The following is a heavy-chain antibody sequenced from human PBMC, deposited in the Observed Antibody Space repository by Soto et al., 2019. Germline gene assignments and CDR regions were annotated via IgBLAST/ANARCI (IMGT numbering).Heavy chain of an antibody. CDR3: ARDEEEYCSSTSCYAFAY. Sequence: QVPLVQSGAEVKKPGASVKVSCKASGYTFTSYGISWVRQAPGQGLEWMGWISAYNGNTNYAQKLQGRVTMTTDTATSKAYMELRSLRSDDTAVYYCARDEEEYCSSTSCYAFAYWGQGTLVTVSS. CDR2: ISAYNGNT. V-gene: IGHV1-18*01. J-gene: IGHJ4*02. CDR1: GYTFTSYG. D-gene: IGHD2-2*01.